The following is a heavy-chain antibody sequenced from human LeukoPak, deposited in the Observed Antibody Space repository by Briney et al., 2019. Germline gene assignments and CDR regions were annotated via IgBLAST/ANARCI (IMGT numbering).Heavy chain of an antibody. V-gene: IGHV1-24*01. D-gene: IGHD1-26*01. CDR3: ATAKSGSYSTFDY. CDR2: FDPEDDET. Sequence: ASVKVSCKVSGYTLTELSMHWVRQAPGKGLEWMGGFDPEDDETIYAQKFQGRVTMTEDTSTDTAYMELSSLRSEDTAVYYCATAKSGSYSTFDYWGQGTLVTVSS. CDR1: GYTLTELS. J-gene: IGHJ4*02.